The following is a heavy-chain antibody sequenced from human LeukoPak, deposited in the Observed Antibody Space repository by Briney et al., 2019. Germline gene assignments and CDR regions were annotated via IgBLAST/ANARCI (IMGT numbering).Heavy chain of an antibody. CDR3: ARDQRSLFDV. CDR1: GGSISSSSYY. V-gene: IGHV4-39*07. J-gene: IGHJ4*02. D-gene: IGHD1-26*01. CDR2: IYSGGNT. Sequence: SETLSLTCTVSGGSISSSSYYWGWIRQPPGKGLEWIASIYSGGNTFHNPSLKSRVTISLDTSKKQFSLKVTSVTAADTAVYYCARDQRSLFDVWGQGSLVIVSS.